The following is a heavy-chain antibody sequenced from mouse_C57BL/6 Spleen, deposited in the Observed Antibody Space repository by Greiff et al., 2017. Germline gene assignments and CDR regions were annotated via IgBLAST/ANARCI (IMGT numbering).Heavy chain of an antibody. CDR1: GYTFTSYW. V-gene: IGHV1-52*01. J-gene: IGHJ2*01. Sequence: VKLQQPGAELVRPGSSVKLSCKASGYTFTSYWMHWVKQRPIQGLEWIGNIDPSDSETHYNQKFKDKATLTVDKSSSTAYMQLSSLTSEDSAVYYCARVRDSSGPYYFDYWGQGTTLTVSS. D-gene: IGHD3-2*02. CDR2: IDPSDSET. CDR3: ARVRDSSGPYYFDY.